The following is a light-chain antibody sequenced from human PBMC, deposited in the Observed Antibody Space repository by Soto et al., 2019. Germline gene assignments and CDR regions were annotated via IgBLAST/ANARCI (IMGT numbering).Light chain of an antibody. Sequence: QSVLTQPPSASSTPGQTVTISCSGSTSNIGTFYVYWYQHLPGTAPKLLIYLGDQRASGVSDRFSGSKSGTSASLAINGLRSDDEADYYCSSYTSSSTPYVFGTGTKLTVL. CDR2: LGD. CDR3: SSYTSSSTPYV. V-gene: IGLV1-47*02. CDR1: TSNIGTFY. J-gene: IGLJ1*01.